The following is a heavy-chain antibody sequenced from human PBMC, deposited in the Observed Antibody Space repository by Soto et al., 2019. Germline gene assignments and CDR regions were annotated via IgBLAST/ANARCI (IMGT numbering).Heavy chain of an antibody. V-gene: IGHV3-30*18. D-gene: IGHD6-6*01. J-gene: IGHJ6*02. Sequence: GGSLRLSCAASGFTFSSYGMHWVRQAPGKGLEWVAVISYDGSNKYYADSVKGRFTISRDNSKNTLYLQMNSLRAEDTAVYYCAKDIYSSSPYYGMDVWGQGTTVTVSS. CDR2: ISYDGSNK. CDR1: GFTFSSYG. CDR3: AKDIYSSSPYYGMDV.